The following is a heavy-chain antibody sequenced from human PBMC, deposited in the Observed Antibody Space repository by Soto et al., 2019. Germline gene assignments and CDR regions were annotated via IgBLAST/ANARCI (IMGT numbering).Heavy chain of an antibody. V-gene: IGHV3-23*01. Sequence: GGSLRLSCAVSGLTFSTYAMSWVRQSPGKGLEWVSAISGSGGSTYYADSVKGRFTISRDNSKNILYLQMNSLRAEDTAVYYCGRVTYDSSGYYCEIAYWGQGTLVTVSS. D-gene: IGHD3-22*01. CDR1: GLTFSTYA. J-gene: IGHJ4*02. CDR3: GRVTYDSSGYYCEIAY. CDR2: ISGSGGST.